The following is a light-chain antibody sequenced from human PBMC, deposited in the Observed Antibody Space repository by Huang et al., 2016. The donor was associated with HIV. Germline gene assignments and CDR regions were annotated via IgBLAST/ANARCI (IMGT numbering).Light chain of an antibody. CDR2: DAS. CDR1: QSIDSY. J-gene: IGKJ1*01. CDR3: QQYHSYPGT. Sequence: GDRVTITCRASQSIDSYLAWYQQKPGKAPKLLIYDASSLDSGVPSRFSGSGSGPEFTLTISSLQPDNFATYYCQQYHSYPGTFGQGTKVEIK. V-gene: IGKV1-5*01.